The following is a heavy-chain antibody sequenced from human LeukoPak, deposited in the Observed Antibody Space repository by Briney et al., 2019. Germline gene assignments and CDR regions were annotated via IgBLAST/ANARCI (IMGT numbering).Heavy chain of an antibody. V-gene: IGHV1-3*01. CDR2: INAGNGNT. CDR3: ARAPPYDFWSGYGMDV. J-gene: IGHJ6*02. Sequence: ASVKVSCKASGYTFTSYAMHWVRQAPGQRLEWMGWINAGNGNTKYSQKFQGRVTITRGTSASTAYMELSSLRSEDTAVYYCARAPPYDFWSGYGMDVWGQGTTVTVSS. D-gene: IGHD3-3*01. CDR1: GYTFTSYA.